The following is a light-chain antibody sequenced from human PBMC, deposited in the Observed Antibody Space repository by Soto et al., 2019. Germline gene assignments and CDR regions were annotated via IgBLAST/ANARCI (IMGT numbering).Light chain of an antibody. V-gene: IGLV2-23*02. Sequence: QSALTQPASVSGSPGQSIAISCTGTSSDVGSYDLVSWYQQHPGKAPKLIIYEVTKRPSGVSNRFSGSKSDNTASLTISGLQAEDEADYYCCSYAGFNTVVFGTGTKVTVL. CDR3: CSYAGFNTVV. CDR2: EVT. CDR1: SSDVGSYDL. J-gene: IGLJ1*01.